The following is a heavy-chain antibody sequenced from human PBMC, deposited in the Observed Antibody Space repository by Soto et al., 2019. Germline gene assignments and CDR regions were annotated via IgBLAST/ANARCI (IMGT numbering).Heavy chain of an antibody. Sequence: QLQLQESGSGLVKPSQTLSLTCAVSGGSISSGGYCCSWIRQPPGKGLEWNGYIYEYGATSYSPSLKSRVTLSIDRSKNQFSLKLNSVTAADTAVYYCARGTDTAELFYFDDVGQGTLVTVSS. V-gene: IGHV4-30-2*01. CDR1: GGSISSGGYC. CDR3: ARGTDTAELFYFDD. CDR2: IYEYGAT. D-gene: IGHD2-2*01. J-gene: IGHJ4*02.